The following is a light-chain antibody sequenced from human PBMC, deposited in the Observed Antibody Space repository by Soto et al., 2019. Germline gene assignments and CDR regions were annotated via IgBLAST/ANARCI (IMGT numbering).Light chain of an antibody. V-gene: IGLV2-14*01. Sequence: QSALTQPASVSGSPGQSITISCTGTSSDVGGYNYVSWYQQHPDKAPKLMIYEVSNRPSGVSIRFSGSKSGNTASLTISGLQAEDEGNYYCSSYTRNRTLVFGGGTKLTVL. J-gene: IGLJ2*01. CDR1: SSDVGGYNY. CDR3: SSYTRNRTLV. CDR2: EVS.